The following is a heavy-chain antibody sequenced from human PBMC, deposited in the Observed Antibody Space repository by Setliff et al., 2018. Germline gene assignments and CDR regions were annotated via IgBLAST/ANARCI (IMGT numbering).Heavy chain of an antibody. D-gene: IGHD4-17*01. CDR1: GDSINSYPYY. CDR3: AGSTVTQVDY. Sequence: SETLSLTCTVSGDSINSYPYYWGWIRQPPGKGLEWIGNIYYTGITYYNPSLKSRVTISVDTSKNHFSLKLSSVTAADTAVYYCAGSTVTQVDYWGQGTLVTVSS. J-gene: IGHJ4*02. V-gene: IGHV4-39*02. CDR2: IYYTGIT.